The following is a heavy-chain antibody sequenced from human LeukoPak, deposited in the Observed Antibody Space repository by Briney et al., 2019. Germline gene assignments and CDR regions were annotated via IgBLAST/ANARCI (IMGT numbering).Heavy chain of an antibody. J-gene: IGHJ4*02. CDR3: ARDRRWLQYVFDY. CDR2: INPSGGST. V-gene: IGHV1-46*01. CDR1: GYTFTSYD. D-gene: IGHD5-24*01. Sequence: GASVKVSCKASGYTFTSYDINWVRQATGQGLEWMGIINPSGGSTSYAQKFQGGVTMTRDMSTSTVYMELSSLRSEDTAVYYCARDRRWLQYVFDYWGQGTLVTVSS.